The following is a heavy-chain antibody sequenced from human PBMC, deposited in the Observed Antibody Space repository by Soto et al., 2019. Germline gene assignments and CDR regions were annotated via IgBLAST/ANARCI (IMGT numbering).Heavy chain of an antibody. Sequence: QVQLQESGPGLVKPSETLSLTCTVSAVSISSVSLSSNYWSWIRQPPGKGLEWIGSVSHSGSTNYNPSLKSRVTISVDTFKNQFSLKLSSVTAADTAVYYCAGGGFVVVQKPGAFDIWGQGTMVTVSS. D-gene: IGHD2-21*01. CDR3: AGGGFVVVQKPGAFDI. J-gene: IGHJ3*02. CDR1: AVSISSVSLSSNY. V-gene: IGHV4-61*01. CDR2: VSHSGST.